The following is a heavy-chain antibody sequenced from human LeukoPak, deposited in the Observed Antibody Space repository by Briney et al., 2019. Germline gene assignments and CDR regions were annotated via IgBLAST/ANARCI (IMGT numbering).Heavy chain of an antibody. CDR3: AKGLGVASLIVDALDM. V-gene: IGHV3-9*03. Sequence: GGSLRLSCAASGFTFHDYAMHWVRQVPGKGLEWVSGITWNSGSVLYADSVRGRFTISRDNAKNSPYLQMNSLRPEDMAFYYCAKGLGVASLIVDALDMWGQGTMVTV. J-gene: IGHJ3*02. CDR1: GFTFHDYA. D-gene: IGHD3/OR15-3a*01. CDR2: ITWNSGSV.